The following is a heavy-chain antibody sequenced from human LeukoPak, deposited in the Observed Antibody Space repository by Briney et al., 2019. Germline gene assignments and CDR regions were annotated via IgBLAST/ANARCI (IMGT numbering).Heavy chain of an antibody. CDR2: IYSGGST. CDR1: GFTVSSNY. Sequence: GGSLRLSCAASGFTVSSNYMSWVRQAPGKGLEWVSVIYSGGSTYYADSVKGRFTISRDNSKNTLYLQMNSLRAEDTAVYYCATRHSYGSGSFDYWGRGTLVTASS. CDR3: ATRHSYGSGSFDY. J-gene: IGHJ4*02. D-gene: IGHD3-10*01. V-gene: IGHV3-53*01.